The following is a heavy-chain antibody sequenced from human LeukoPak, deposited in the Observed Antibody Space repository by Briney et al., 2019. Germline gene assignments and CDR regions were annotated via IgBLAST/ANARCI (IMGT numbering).Heavy chain of an antibody. J-gene: IGHJ5*02. D-gene: IGHD2-15*01. CDR2: INPNSGGT. Sequence: ASVNVSCKASGYTFTGYYMHWVRQAPGQGLEWMGRINPNSGGTNYAQKFQGRVTMTRDTSISTAYMELSRLRSDDTAVYYCASRYCSGGSCYSENWFDPWGQGTLVTVSS. CDR3: ASRYCSGGSCYSENWFDP. V-gene: IGHV1-2*06. CDR1: GYTFTGYY.